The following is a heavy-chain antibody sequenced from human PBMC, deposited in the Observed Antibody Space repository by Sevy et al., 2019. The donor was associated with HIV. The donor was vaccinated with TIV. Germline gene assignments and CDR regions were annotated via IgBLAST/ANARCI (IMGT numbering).Heavy chain of an antibody. J-gene: IGHJ5*02. V-gene: IGHV1-2*06. D-gene: IGHD2-2*01. CDR2: INPNSGGT. CDR3: ARSEIVVVPAAMIEEIGVGFDP. Sequence: ASVKVSCKASGYTFTGYYMHWVRQAPGQGLEWMGRINPNSGGTNYAQKFQGRVTMTRDTSISTAYMELSRLRSDDTAVYYCARSEIVVVPAAMIEEIGVGFDPCGQGTLVTVSS. CDR1: GYTFTGYY.